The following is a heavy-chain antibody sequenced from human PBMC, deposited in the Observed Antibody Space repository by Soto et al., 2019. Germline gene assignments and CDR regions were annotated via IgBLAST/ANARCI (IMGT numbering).Heavy chain of an antibody. CDR1: GGSIISGDYY. D-gene: IGHD6-13*01. CDR3: ASVGSSSWYWFDP. V-gene: IGHV4-30-4*01. Sequence: TLSLTCTXSGGSIISGDYYWSWIRQPPGKGLEWIGYIYYSGSTYYNPSLKSRVTISVDTSKNQFSLKLSSVTAADTAVYYCASVGSSSWYWFDPWGQGTLVTVSS. CDR2: IYYSGST. J-gene: IGHJ5*02.